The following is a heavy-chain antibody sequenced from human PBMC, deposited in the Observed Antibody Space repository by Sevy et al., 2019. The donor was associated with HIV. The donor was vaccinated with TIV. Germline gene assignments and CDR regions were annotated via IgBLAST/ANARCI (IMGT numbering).Heavy chain of an antibody. D-gene: IGHD3-3*01. J-gene: IGHJ6*03. CDR1: GFTFSSYG. CDR2: ISYDGSNK. Sequence: GGSLRLSCAASGFTFSSYGMHWVRQAPGKGLEWVAVISYDGSNKYYADSVKGRFTISSDNSKNTLYLQMNSLRAEDTAVYYCAKGSNDFWSGYRYYYNYYMDVWGKGTTVTVSS. CDR3: AKGSNDFWSGYRYYYNYYMDV. V-gene: IGHV3-30*18.